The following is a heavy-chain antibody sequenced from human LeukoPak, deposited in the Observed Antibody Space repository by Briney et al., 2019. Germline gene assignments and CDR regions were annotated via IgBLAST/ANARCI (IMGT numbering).Heavy chain of an antibody. V-gene: IGHV3-30*03. CDR3: ATGGTRAATGRMGF. J-gene: IGHJ4*02. Sequence: GGSRRLSCAAPGLTFSGFGMHWGRQGPGKGREGGTGTSNDGNENYYADSVKGRFTISRDNSKNTVYLQMNSLRAEDTAVYYCATGGTRAATGRMGFWGQGTLVTVSS. CDR1: GLTFSGFG. CDR2: TSNDGNEN. D-gene: IGHD6-25*01.